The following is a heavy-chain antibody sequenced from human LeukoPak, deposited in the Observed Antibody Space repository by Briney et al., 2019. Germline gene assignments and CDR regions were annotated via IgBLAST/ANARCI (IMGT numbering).Heavy chain of an antibody. Sequence: PGGSLRLSCAASGFTFSSYSMNWVRQAPGKGLEWVSYISSSSSTIYYADSVKGRFTISRDNAKNSLYLQMNSLRDEDTAVYYCARDPSSTSSSWFHRLYYFDYWGQGTLVTVSS. CDR3: ARDPSSTSSSWFHRLYYFDY. CDR2: ISSSSSTI. D-gene: IGHD6-13*01. J-gene: IGHJ4*02. CDR1: GFTFSSYS. V-gene: IGHV3-48*02.